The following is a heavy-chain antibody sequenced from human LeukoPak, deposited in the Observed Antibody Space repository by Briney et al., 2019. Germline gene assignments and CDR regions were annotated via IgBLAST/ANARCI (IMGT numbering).Heavy chain of an antibody. CDR2: IYYSGST. CDR1: GGSISSYY. Sequence: SETLSLTCTVSGGSISSYYWSWIRQPPGKGLEWIGYIYYSGSTNYNPSLKSRVTISVYTSKNQFSLKLSSVTAADTAVYYCARGQNWNYVGYYYYYMDVWGKGTTVTVSS. J-gene: IGHJ6*03. V-gene: IGHV4-59*01. D-gene: IGHD1-7*01. CDR3: ARGQNWNYVGYYYYYMDV.